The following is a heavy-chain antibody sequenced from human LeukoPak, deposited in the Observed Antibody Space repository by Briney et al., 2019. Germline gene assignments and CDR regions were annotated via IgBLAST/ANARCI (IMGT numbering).Heavy chain of an antibody. CDR3: ARDLGAPPVNWFDP. CDR1: GGSISSGSYY. D-gene: IGHD3-16*01. Sequence: SRTLSLTCTVSGGSISSGSYYWSWIRQPAGKGLEWIGRIYTSGSTNYNPSLKSRVTISVDTSKNQFSLKLSSVTAADTAVYYCARDLGAPPVNWFDPWGQGTLVTVSS. CDR2: IYTSGST. V-gene: IGHV4-61*02. J-gene: IGHJ5*02.